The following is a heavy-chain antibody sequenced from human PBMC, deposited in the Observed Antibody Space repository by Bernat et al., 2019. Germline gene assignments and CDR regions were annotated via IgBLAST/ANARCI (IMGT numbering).Heavy chain of an antibody. CDR3: ARALKLWRNNIYCFDY. CDR2: ISSSGSTI. D-gene: IGHD1/OR15-1a*01. CDR1: GFTFSAYY. J-gene: IGHJ4*02. Sequence: QVQLVESGGGLVKPGGSLRLSCAASGFTFSAYYMSWIRQAPGKGLEWVSYISSSGSTIYYADSVKGRFTISRDNAKNSLYLQMNSLRAEDTAVYYCARALKLWRNNIYCFDYWGQGTLVTVSS. V-gene: IGHV3-11*01.